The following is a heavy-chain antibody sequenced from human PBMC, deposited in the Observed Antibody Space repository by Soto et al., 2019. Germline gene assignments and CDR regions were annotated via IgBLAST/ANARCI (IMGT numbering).Heavy chain of an antibody. CDR1: GGSFSAYY. CDR3: ARQGPTDGRWEFANYYGMDV. D-gene: IGHD1-26*01. CDR2: IIHSEST. J-gene: IGHJ6*02. Sequence: SETLSLTCAVYGGSFSAYYWSWVRQPPGKGLEWIGEIIHSESTKYNPSLKSRVTISVDTSKNQFSLKLSSVTAADTAVYYCARQGPTDGRWEFANYYGMDVWGQGTPVTVSS. V-gene: IGHV4-34*12.